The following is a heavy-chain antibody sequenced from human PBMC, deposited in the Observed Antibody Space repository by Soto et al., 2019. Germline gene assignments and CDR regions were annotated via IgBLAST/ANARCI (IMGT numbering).Heavy chain of an antibody. CDR3: ARGSYYYDSSGYPFCMDV. Sequence: ASVKVSCKASGYTFTGYYMHWVRQAPGQGLEWMGWINPNSGGTNYAQKFQGWVTMTRDTSISTAYVELSRLRSDDTAVYYCARGSYYYDSSGYPFCMDVWGQGTTVTVSS. CDR1: GYTFTGYY. D-gene: IGHD3-22*01. J-gene: IGHJ6*02. V-gene: IGHV1-2*04. CDR2: INPNSGGT.